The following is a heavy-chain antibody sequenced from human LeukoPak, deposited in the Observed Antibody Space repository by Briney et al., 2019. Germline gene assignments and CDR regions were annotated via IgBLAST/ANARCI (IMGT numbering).Heavy chain of an antibody. V-gene: IGHV3-23*01. CDR2: IRGSGAAP. Sequence: GGSLRLSCAASGFTFSSCTMSWVRQAPGKGLEWVSAIRGSGAAPSYADSVKGRFTISRDNSKNTFYLEMNNLRAEDTAVYYCAKSGSGWYGNYFDYWGQGTLVTVSS. CDR1: GFTFSSCT. D-gene: IGHD6-19*01. J-gene: IGHJ4*02. CDR3: AKSGSGWYGNYFDY.